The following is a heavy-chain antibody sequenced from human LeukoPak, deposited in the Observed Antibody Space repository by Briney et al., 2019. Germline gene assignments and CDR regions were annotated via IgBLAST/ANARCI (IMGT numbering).Heavy chain of an antibody. J-gene: IGHJ4*02. CDR3: ARNRDGYNSFDY. D-gene: IGHD5-24*01. CDR1: GGSISSGDYY. Sequence: QASQTLSLTCTVSGGSISSGDYYWSWIRQPPGKGLEWIGYIYYSGSTYYNPSLKSRVTISVDTSKNQFSLKLSSVTAADTAVYYCARNRDGYNSFDYWGQGTLVTVSS. CDR2: IYYSGST. V-gene: IGHV4-30-4*01.